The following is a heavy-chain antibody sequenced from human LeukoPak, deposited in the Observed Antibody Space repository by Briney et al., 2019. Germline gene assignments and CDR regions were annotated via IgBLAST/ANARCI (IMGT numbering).Heavy chain of an antibody. CDR1: GGSISSYY. Sequence: SETLSLTCTVSGGSISSYYWSRIRQPPGRGLEWIGYIYYSGSTSYNPSLKSRVTISVDTSKNQFSLKLSSVTAADTAVYYCARYIAAAEIDYWGQGTLVTVSS. V-gene: IGHV4-59*08. CDR3: ARYIAAAEIDY. CDR2: IYYSGST. D-gene: IGHD6-13*01. J-gene: IGHJ4*02.